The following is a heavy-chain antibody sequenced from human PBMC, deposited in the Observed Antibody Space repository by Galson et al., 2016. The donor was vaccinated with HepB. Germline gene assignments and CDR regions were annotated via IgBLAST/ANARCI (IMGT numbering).Heavy chain of an antibody. CDR2: IGTAGDT. Sequence: SLRLSCAASGFTFSSYDMHWVRQATGKGLEWVSAIGTAGDTYYPGSVKGRFTISRENAKNSLYLQMNSLRAGDTAVYYCARSLAYSGSYYVGYAFDIWGQGTMVTVSS. V-gene: IGHV3-13*01. CDR3: ARSLAYSGSYYVGYAFDI. J-gene: IGHJ3*02. CDR1: GFTFSSYD. D-gene: IGHD1-26*01.